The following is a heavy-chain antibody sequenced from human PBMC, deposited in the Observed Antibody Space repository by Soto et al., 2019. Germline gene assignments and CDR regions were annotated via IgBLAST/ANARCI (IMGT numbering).Heavy chain of an antibody. V-gene: IGHV3-30-3*01. J-gene: IGHJ3*02. Sequence: QVQLVESGGGVVQPGRSLRLSCAASGFTFSSYAMHWVRQAPGKGLEWVAVISYDGSNKYYADSVKGRFTISRDNSKNTLYLLMNSLIAEDTAVYYCARELSFDSVVDVPYLEAFDIWGQGTMVTVSS. D-gene: IGHD3-3*01. CDR1: GFTFSSYA. CDR3: ARELSFDSVVDVPYLEAFDI. CDR2: ISYDGSNK.